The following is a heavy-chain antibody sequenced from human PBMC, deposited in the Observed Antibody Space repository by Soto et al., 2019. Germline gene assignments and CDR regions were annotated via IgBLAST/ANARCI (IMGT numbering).Heavy chain of an antibody. Sequence: ASVKVSCKASGYTFTSYDINWVRQATGQGLEWMGWMNPNSGNTGYAQKFQGRVTMTRNTSISTAYMELSSLRSEDTAVYYCARFRRGSPVGVFDYWGQGTLVTVSS. CDR1: GYTFTSYD. D-gene: IGHD1-26*01. V-gene: IGHV1-8*01. CDR3: ARFRRGSPVGVFDY. CDR2: MNPNSGNT. J-gene: IGHJ4*02.